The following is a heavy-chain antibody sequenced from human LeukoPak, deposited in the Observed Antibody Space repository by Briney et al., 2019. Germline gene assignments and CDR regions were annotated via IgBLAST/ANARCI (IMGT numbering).Heavy chain of an antibody. CDR1: GFTFSSYS. Sequence: PGGSLRLSCAASGFTFSSYSMNWVRQAPGKGLEWVSSISSSSSYIYYADSVKGRFTISRDNAKNSLYLQMNSLRAEDTAVYYCAIANRDYYDSSGSLEDYWGQGTLVIVSS. J-gene: IGHJ4*02. D-gene: IGHD3-22*01. CDR3: AIANRDYYDSSGSLEDY. V-gene: IGHV3-21*01. CDR2: ISSSSSYI.